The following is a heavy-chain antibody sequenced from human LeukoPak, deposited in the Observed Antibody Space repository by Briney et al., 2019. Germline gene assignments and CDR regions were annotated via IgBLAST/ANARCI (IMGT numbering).Heavy chain of an antibody. J-gene: IGHJ6*03. D-gene: IGHD3-3*01. V-gene: IGHV1-69*05. CDR1: GGTFSSYA. CDR2: IIPIFGTA. CDR3: ARGTIFGVVIRHYYYYYMDV. Sequence: GASVKVSCKASGGTFSSYAISWVRQAPGQGLERMGGIIPIFGTANYAQKFQGRVTITTDESTSTAYMELSSLRSEDTAVYYCARGTIFGVVIRHYYYYYMDVWGKGTTVTVSS.